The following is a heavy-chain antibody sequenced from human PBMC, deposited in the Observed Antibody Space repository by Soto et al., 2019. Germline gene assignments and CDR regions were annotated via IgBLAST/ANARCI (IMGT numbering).Heavy chain of an antibody. Sequence: EVQLVESGGGLVQPGGSLRLSCVGSGFTFSSYWMHWVRQVPGKGPVWVSRINSAGSASSYVDFVKGRFTVSRDNAKNTLYWEMTSLSAEDTAVYYCATGGYSYGWGYWGQGTLVTVSS. CDR1: GFTFSSYW. D-gene: IGHD5-18*01. J-gene: IGHJ4*02. CDR2: INSAGSAS. V-gene: IGHV3-74*01. CDR3: ATGGYSYGWGY.